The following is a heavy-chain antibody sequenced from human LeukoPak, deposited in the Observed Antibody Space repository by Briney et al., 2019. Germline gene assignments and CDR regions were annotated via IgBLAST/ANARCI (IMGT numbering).Heavy chain of an antibody. V-gene: IGHV4-39*01. CDR2: IYYNGST. CDR3: ARQQGSWTYYFDY. CDR1: GGSISSSSYY. Sequence: SETLSLTCTVSGGSISSSSYYWGWIRQPPGKGLEWIGSIYYNGSTYYNPSLKSRVTISVDTSKNQFSLKLSSVTAADTAVYYCARQQGSWTYYFDYWGQGTLVTVSS. J-gene: IGHJ4*02. D-gene: IGHD6-13*01.